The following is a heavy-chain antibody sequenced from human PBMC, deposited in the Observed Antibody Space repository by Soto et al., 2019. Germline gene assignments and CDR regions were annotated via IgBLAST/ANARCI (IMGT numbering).Heavy chain of an antibody. Sequence: EXSVKVSCKASGYTFTSYYIHWVRQASGQGLEWMGAINPGGGSKTYAQQFQGRVTMTRDASTSTVFMELSSLRSEDTAVYYCARDRGRAADGEYYYYGMDVWGQVPTVTVSS. CDR2: INPGGGSK. J-gene: IGHJ6*02. D-gene: IGHD3-16*01. V-gene: IGHV1-46*01. CDR3: ARDRGRAADGEYYYYGMDV. CDR1: GYTFTSYY.